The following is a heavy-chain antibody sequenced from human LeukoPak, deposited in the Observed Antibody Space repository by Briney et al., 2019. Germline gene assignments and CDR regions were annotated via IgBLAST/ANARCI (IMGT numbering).Heavy chain of an antibody. CDR3: ARDNPWEDY. J-gene: IGHJ4*02. Sequence: GGSLRLSCAASGFTFSSYNMNWVRQAPGKGLEWVSYISSSSSTIYYADSVKGRFSISRDNAKNSLYLQMNNLRAEDTAMYYCARDNPWEDYWGQGTLVTVSS. CDR1: GFTFSSYN. V-gene: IGHV3-48*01. D-gene: IGHD1-26*01. CDR2: ISSSSSTI.